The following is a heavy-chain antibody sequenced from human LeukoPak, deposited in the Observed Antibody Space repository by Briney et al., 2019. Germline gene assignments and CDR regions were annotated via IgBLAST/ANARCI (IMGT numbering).Heavy chain of an antibody. J-gene: IGHJ4*02. D-gene: IGHD3-22*01. CDR1: GGSLSSYY. V-gene: IGHV4-59*01. CDR2: IYYSRSN. Sequence: PSETLSLTRTVSGGSLSSYYWSWIRQPPGKGLEWIGYIYYSRSNNYNPPLKSRVTISFDTSKNQFSLKLSSVTVADTAVYYCARINYYDSSGYYWYFDYWGQGNLVTVSS. CDR3: ARINYYDSSGYYWYFDY.